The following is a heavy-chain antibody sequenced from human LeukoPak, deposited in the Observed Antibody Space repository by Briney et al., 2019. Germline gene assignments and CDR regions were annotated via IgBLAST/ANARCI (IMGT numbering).Heavy chain of an antibody. CDR1: GGSISSGSYY. CDR3: ARNLVVTDAFDI. Sequence: SQTLSLTCTVSGGSISSGSYYWSWIRQPAGKGLGWIGRIYTSGSTNYNPSLKSRVTISVDTSKNQFSLKLSSVTAADTAVYYCARNLVVTDAFDIWGQGTMVTVSS. D-gene: IGHD3-22*01. V-gene: IGHV4-61*02. CDR2: IYTSGST. J-gene: IGHJ3*02.